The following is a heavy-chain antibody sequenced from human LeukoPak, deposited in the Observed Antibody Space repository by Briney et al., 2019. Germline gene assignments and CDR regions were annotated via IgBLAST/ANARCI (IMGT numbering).Heavy chain of an antibody. Sequence: GRSLRLSCAASGITFSSYAMHWVRQAPGKGLEWVAVISYDGSNKYYADSVKGRFTISGDNSKNTLYLQMNSLRAEDTAVYYCAREGRMGDSDEFDYWGQGTLVTVSS. CDR1: GITFSSYA. D-gene: IGHD3-22*01. J-gene: IGHJ4*02. V-gene: IGHV3-30-3*01. CDR2: ISYDGSNK. CDR3: AREGRMGDSDEFDY.